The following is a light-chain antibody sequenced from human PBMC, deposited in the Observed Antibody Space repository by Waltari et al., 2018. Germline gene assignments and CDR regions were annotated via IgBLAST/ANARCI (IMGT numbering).Light chain of an antibody. CDR1: QSISSW. CDR3: QQYNGYPWT. J-gene: IGKJ1*01. Sequence: DIQMTQSPSTLSASVGDRVTITCRASQSISSWLAWYQQQPGEAPKLLIDKASNLESGVPSRCSAGGSATEFTLTISILQPDDFATYYCQQYNGYPWTFGQGTKVEVK. V-gene: IGKV1-5*03. CDR2: KAS.